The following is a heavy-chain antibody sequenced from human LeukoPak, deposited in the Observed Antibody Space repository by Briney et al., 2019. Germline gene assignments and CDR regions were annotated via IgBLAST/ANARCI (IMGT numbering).Heavy chain of an antibody. Sequence: PGGSPRLSCAASGFTFRSHWMPWVREAPGEGLVWVSRINPDGSLTDYAGSVTGRFTISRDNAKNTMYLEMNSLRAEDTAVYYCGRGTLSYAGMDVWGQGTTVIVSS. V-gene: IGHV3-74*01. J-gene: IGHJ6*02. CDR2: INPDGSLT. CDR3: GRGTLSYAGMDV. CDR1: GFTFRSHW. D-gene: IGHD1-7*01.